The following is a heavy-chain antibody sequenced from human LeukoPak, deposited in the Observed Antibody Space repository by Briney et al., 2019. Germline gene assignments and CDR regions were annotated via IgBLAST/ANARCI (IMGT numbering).Heavy chain of an antibody. D-gene: IGHD3-22*01. CDR2: INPNSGRT. Sequence: GASVKVSCKASGYTFTGYYTHWVRQAPGQGLEWMGWINPNSGRTNYAQKFQGRVTMTGDTSISTAYMELTRLTSDDTAVYYCARGTYYDSSAYSGVRLFDYWGQGTLVTVSS. J-gene: IGHJ4*02. CDR3: ARGTYYDSSAYSGVRLFDY. V-gene: IGHV1-2*02. CDR1: GYTFTGYY.